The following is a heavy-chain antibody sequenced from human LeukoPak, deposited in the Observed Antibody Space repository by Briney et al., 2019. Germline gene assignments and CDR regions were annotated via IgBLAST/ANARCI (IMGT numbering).Heavy chain of an antibody. CDR2: ISYDGSNK. CDR3: ARATPSPDVDTPMVYDY. D-gene: IGHD5-18*01. J-gene: IGHJ4*02. V-gene: IGHV3-30*04. Sequence: GGSLRLSCAGSGFTFSNYAMRWVRQAPGKGLEWVAVISYDGSNKYYADSVKGRFTISRDNSKNTLYLQMNSLRTEDTAVYYCARATPSPDVDTPMVYDYWGQGTLVTVSS. CDR1: GFTFSNYA.